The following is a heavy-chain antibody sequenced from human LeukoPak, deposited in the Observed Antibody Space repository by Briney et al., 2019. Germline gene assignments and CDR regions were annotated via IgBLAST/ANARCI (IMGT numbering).Heavy chain of an antibody. J-gene: IGHJ4*02. CDR3: ATRPPLEWLSSYYFDY. Sequence: ASVKVSCKASGYTFTSYGISWVRQAPGQGLEWMGWISAYNGNTNYAQKLQGRVTMTTDTSTSTAYMELRSLRSDDTAVYYCATRPPLEWLSSYYFDYWGQGTLVTVSS. CDR1: GYTFTSYG. V-gene: IGHV1-18*01. CDR2: ISAYNGNT. D-gene: IGHD3-3*01.